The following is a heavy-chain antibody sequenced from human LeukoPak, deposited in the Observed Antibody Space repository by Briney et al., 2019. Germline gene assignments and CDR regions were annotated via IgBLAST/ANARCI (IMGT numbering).Heavy chain of an antibody. CDR3: AREVWDYGSGSYFDY. CDR2: ISAYNGNT. J-gene: IGHJ4*02. D-gene: IGHD3-10*01. Sequence: GASVKVSCKASGYTFTSYAMNWVRQAPGQGLEWMGWISAYNGNTNYAQKLQGRVTMTTDTSTSTAYMELRSLRSDDTAVYYCAREVWDYGSGSYFDYWGQGTLVTVSS. CDR1: GYTFTSYA. V-gene: IGHV1-18*01.